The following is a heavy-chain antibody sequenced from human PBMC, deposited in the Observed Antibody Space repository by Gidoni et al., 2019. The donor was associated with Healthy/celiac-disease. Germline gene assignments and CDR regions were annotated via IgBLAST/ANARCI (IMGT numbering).Heavy chain of an antibody. V-gene: IGHV3-15*01. CDR2: IKSSTDGGTT. Sequence: EVQLVESGGGLVKPGGSLRLSGEASGFTSRNAWLGLVRQAPGKGLEWVGRIKSSTDGGTTDYAAPVKGRFTISRDDSKNTLYLQMNSLKTEDTAVYYCTTDLEFGELSWFDPWGQGTLVTVSS. D-gene: IGHD3-10*01. J-gene: IGHJ5*02. CDR1: GFTSRNAW. CDR3: TTDLEFGELSWFDP.